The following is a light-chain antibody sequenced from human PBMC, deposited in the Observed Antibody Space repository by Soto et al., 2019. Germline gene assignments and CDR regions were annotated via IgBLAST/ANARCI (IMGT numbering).Light chain of an antibody. V-gene: IGKV1-39*01. J-gene: IGKJ1*01. CDR2: YAS. CDR1: QNVGNF. Sequence: DIPMTQSPSSLSASVGDRVTITCRASQNVGNFLNWFQQKPGKAPNLLIYYASSLQFGVPSRFSGTGSGTDFSLTINSLQPEDFATYYCQQSYILPRTFGQGTRVEFK. CDR3: QQSYILPRT.